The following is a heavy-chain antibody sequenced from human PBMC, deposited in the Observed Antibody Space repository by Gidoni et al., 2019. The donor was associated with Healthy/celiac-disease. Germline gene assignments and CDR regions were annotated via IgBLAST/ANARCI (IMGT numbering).Heavy chain of an antibody. V-gene: IGHV4-34*01. CDR1: GGSFCGYY. Sequence: QVQLQQWGAGLLKPSETLSPTCAVYGGSFCGYYWSWIRPPPGKGLEWIGEINHSGSTNYNPSLKSRVTISVDTSKNQFSLKLSSVTAADTAVYYCARFSSSWSIARFWGQGTLVTVSS. CDR3: ARFSSSWSIARF. CDR2: INHSGST. D-gene: IGHD6-13*01. J-gene: IGHJ4*02.